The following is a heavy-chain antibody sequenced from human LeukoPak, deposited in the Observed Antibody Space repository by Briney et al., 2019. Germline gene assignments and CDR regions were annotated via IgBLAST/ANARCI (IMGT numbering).Heavy chain of an antibody. CDR3: ATSTTVAGTFWFDP. CDR2: ISSDGSKT. Sequence: PGGSLKLSCAPSGVSLSNYALDWVRQAPGKGLEWVAAISSDGSKTYYTDSVKGRFTISRDGPSDTLSLQMDSLRAEDTARYYCATSTTVAGTFWFDPWGQGTLVIVSS. CDR1: GVSLSNYA. V-gene: IGHV3-30*04. D-gene: IGHD6-19*01. J-gene: IGHJ5*02.